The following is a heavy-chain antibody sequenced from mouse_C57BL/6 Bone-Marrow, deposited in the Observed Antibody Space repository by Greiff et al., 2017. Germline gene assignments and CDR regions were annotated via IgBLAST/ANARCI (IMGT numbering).Heavy chain of an antibody. J-gene: IGHJ3*01. CDR1: GYTFTSYG. Sequence: QVQLQQSGAELARPGASVKLSCKASGYTFTSYGLSWVKQRTGQGLEWIGEIYPRSGNTYYNEKFKGKATLTADKSSSTAYMELRSLTSEDSAVYFCARLRYDYDVAYWGQGTLVTVSA. D-gene: IGHD2-4*01. CDR3: ARLRYDYDVAY. CDR2: IYPRSGNT. V-gene: IGHV1-81*01.